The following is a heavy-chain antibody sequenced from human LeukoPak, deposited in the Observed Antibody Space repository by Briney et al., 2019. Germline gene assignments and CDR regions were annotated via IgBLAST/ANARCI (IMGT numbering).Heavy chain of an antibody. Sequence: PSETLSLTCTVSGGSISSYYWSWIRQPPGKGLEWIGYIYYSGSTYYNPSLKSRVTISVDTSKNQFSLKLNSVTAADTAVYYCARCTSTSCYNFDYWGQGTLVTVSS. CDR1: GGSISSYY. CDR3: ARCTSTSCYNFDY. J-gene: IGHJ4*02. D-gene: IGHD2-2*02. V-gene: IGHV4-59*08. CDR2: IYYSGST.